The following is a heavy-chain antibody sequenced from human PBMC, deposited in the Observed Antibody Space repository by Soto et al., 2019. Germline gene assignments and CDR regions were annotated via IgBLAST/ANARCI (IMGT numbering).Heavy chain of an antibody. V-gene: IGHV4-30-4*01. CDR3: ARGIAVASNWFDP. Sequence: QVQLQESGPGLVKPSQTLSLTCTVSGGSISSGDYYWSWIRQPPGKGLEWFGYIYYSGSTYYNPSLKNRVTIPVDTSKNQFSRKLSSVTAADTAVYYCARGIAVASNWFDPWGQGSPVTVS. CDR1: GGSISSGDYY. D-gene: IGHD6-19*01. CDR2: IYYSGST. J-gene: IGHJ5*02.